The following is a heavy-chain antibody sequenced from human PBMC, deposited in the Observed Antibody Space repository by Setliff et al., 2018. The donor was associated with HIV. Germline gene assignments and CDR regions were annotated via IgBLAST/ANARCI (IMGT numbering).Heavy chain of an antibody. V-gene: IGHV3-7*03. J-gene: IGHJ2*01. CDR1: GFTFSSCW. CDR3: ARLYSSSWARGTYWYFDL. D-gene: IGHD6-13*01. CDR2: IKQDGSEK. Sequence: GGSLRLSCAASGFTFSSCWVTWVRQGPGKGLEWVANIKQDGSEKYYVDSVKGRFTISRDNAKNSLYLQMNSLRAEDTAVYYCARLYSSSWARGTYWYFDLWGRGTLVTVSS.